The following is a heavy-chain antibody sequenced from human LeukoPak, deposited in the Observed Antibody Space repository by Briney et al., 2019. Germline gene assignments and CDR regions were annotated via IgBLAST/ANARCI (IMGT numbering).Heavy chain of an antibody. V-gene: IGHV1-18*01. D-gene: IGHD3-10*01. CDR1: GYTFTSYG. Sequence: ASVKVSCKASGYTFTSYGISWVRQAPGQGLEWMGWISAYNGNTNYAQKLQGGVTMTTDTSTSTAYMELRSLRSDDTAVYYCAREFGELVSHYYYGMDVWGQGTTVTVSS. CDR2: ISAYNGNT. CDR3: AREFGELVSHYYYGMDV. J-gene: IGHJ6*02.